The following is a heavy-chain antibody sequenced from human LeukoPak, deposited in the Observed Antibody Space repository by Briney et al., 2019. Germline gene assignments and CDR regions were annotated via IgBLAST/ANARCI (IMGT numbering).Heavy chain of an antibody. V-gene: IGHV3-30*18. Sequence: GRSLRLSCAVSGFTFSSYGMHWVRQAPGKGLEWVALISYDGSNKNYVDSAKGRFTVSRDNSRNTLYLQMNSLRAEDTAVYYCAKDRSTYNILTGYQDYWGQGTLVTVSS. D-gene: IGHD3-9*01. CDR2: ISYDGSNK. J-gene: IGHJ4*02. CDR3: AKDRSTYNILTGYQDY. CDR1: GFTFSSYG.